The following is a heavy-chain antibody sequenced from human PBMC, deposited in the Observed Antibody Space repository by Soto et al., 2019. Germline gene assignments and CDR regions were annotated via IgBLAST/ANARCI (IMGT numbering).Heavy chain of an antibody. D-gene: IGHD3-22*01. CDR1: GGSISSYY. CDR3: ARARVGYDSSGYLYYDAFDI. CDR2: IYYSGST. Sequence: PSETLSLTCTVSGGSISSYYWSWIRQPPGKGLEWIGYIYYSGSTNYNPSLKSRVTISVDTSKNQFSLKLSSVTAADTAVYYCARARVGYDSSGYLYYDAFDIWGQGTMVTVSS. V-gene: IGHV4-59*01. J-gene: IGHJ3*02.